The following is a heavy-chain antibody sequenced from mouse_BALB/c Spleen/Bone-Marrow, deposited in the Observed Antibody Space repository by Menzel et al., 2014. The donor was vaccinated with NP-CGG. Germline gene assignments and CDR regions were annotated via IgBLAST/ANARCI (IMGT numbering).Heavy chain of an antibody. J-gene: IGHJ3*01. CDR2: INSDGGST. CDR3: SRGVDHYSWFAY. CDR1: GFTFSSYG. V-gene: IGHV5-6-3*01. D-gene: IGHD1-2*01. Sequence: EVQLVESGGGLVQPGGSLKLSCAASGFTFSSYGMSWVRQTPGKRLELVANINSDGGSTYYSDSVKGRFTISRDDAKNTLNLQMSSLKSEDTAMYYCSRGVDHYSWFAYWGQGTLVTVSA.